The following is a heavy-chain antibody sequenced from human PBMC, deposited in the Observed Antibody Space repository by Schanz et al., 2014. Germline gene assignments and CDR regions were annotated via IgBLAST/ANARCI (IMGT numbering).Heavy chain of an antibody. CDR3: ARSVGMVRRYFDS. CDR1: GGSIISSTW. D-gene: IGHD5-18*01. V-gene: IGHV4-4*02. J-gene: IGHJ4*02. CDR2: IYHNGDT. Sequence: QVLLQESGPGVVKPSGTLSLTCAVSGGSIISSTWWGWVRQPPGKGLEWIGEIYHNGDTSFNPSLKSRATMSVDKSKKEFSLRLTSLTAADTAVYYCARSVGMVRRYFDSWGQGNLVTVSS.